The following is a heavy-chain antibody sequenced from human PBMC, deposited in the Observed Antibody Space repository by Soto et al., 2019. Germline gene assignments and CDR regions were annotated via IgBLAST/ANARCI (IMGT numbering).Heavy chain of an antibody. CDR2: INPSGDST. J-gene: IGHJ4*02. D-gene: IGHD6-19*01. CDR1: GYTFSNYY. CDR3: ASAAVTGTAGLDF. V-gene: IGHV1-46*01. Sequence: ASVKVSCKGAGYTFSNYYMHWVRQAPGQGLEWMGIINPSGDSTSYAQEFQGRVTMTRDTSISTAYMELSRLTSDDTAVYYCASAAVTGTAGLDFWGQGTQVTVSS.